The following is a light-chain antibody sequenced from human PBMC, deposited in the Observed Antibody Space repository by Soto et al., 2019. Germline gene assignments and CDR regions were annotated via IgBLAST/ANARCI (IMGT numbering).Light chain of an antibody. CDR3: QQYNTYSGT. V-gene: IGKV1-5*01. J-gene: IGKJ1*01. Sequence: IQMTQSPSTLSASVGDRVTITCRASQSISSWLAWYQQKPGKAPKLLIYDASSLESGVPSRFSGSGSGTGFTLTISSLQPDDFATYYCQQYNTYSGTFGQGTKVEIK. CDR1: QSISSW. CDR2: DAS.